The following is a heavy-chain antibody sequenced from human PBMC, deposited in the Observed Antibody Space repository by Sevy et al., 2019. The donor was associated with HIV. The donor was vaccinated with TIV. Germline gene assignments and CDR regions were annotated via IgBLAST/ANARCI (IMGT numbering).Heavy chain of an antibody. V-gene: IGHV3-53*01. J-gene: IGHJ6*02. CDR2: VYSGGAT. Sequence: GGSLRLSCAVSGFTLTNEFFSWVRQAPGKGLEWVAVVYSGGATYYADSVKGRLTISRDKSTRTLYLQMKSLRAEDTAVYYFASVGYCRGGTCFSGFYFAMDVWGQGTTVTVSS. CDR3: ASVGYCRGGTCFSGFYFAMDV. D-gene: IGHD2-15*01. CDR1: GFTLTNEF.